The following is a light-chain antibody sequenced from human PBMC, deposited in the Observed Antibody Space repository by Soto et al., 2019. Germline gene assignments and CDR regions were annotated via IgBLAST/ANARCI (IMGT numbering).Light chain of an antibody. Sequence: DIQMTQSPPSLSAAVGDRVTITCQASQGIGNSLNWFQHKPGKAPNLVIYDAYNLEIGVPSRFSGSGSGTDFTFTITSLRPEDIATYYCQQYYSYPRTFGQGTKLEIK. J-gene: IGKJ2*01. CDR3: QQYYSYPRT. CDR1: QGIGNS. CDR2: DAY. V-gene: IGKV1-33*01.